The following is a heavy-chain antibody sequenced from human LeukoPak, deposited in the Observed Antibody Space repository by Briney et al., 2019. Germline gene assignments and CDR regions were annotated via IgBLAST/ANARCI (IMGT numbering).Heavy chain of an antibody. CDR2: ISSSTAYT. D-gene: IGHD5-18*01. J-gene: IGHJ3*02. Sequence: GGSLRLSCAASGFIFSTYSMTWVRQAPGKGLEWVASISSSTAYTAYADSVKGRFTISRDNAKNSLFLQMHSLRAEDTAFYYCARPRGGYSYAYDAFDIWGQGTMVTVSS. CDR3: ARPRGGYSYAYDAFDI. CDR1: GFIFSTYS. V-gene: IGHV3-21*01.